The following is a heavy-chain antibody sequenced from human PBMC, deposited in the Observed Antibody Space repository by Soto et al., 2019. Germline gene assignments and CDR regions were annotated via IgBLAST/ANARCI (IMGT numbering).Heavy chain of an antibody. CDR3: ARDRLANWFDP. D-gene: IGHD3-9*01. J-gene: IGHJ5*02. CDR2: IYYSGST. V-gene: IGHV4-59*01. CDR1: GGSISTYY. Sequence: QVQLQESGPGLVKPSETLSLTCTVSGGSISTYYWSWIRQPPGKGLEWIGYIYYSGSTNYNPSLKSRVTISLDTSKNQFSLKLSSVTAADTAVYYCARDRLANWFDPWGQGTLVTVPS.